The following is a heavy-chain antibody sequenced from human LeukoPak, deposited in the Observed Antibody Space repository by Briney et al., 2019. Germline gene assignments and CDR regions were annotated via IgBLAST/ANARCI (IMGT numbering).Heavy chain of an antibody. CDR2: MNPNSGNT. D-gene: IGHD4-11*01. CDR3: ARGDYSNPGGDWFDP. Sequence: ASVKVSCKASGYTFTSYDINWVRQATGQGLEWMGWMNPNSGNTGYAQKFQGRVTMTRNTSISTAYMELSSLRSEDTAVYYCARGDYSNPGGDWFDPWGQGALVTVSS. V-gene: IGHV1-8*01. CDR1: GYTFTSYD. J-gene: IGHJ5*02.